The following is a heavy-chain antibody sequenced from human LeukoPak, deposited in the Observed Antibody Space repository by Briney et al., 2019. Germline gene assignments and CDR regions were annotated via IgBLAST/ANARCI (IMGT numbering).Heavy chain of an antibody. Sequence: GGSLRLSCAASGFTFDDYAMHWVRQVPGKGLEWVSLILGDGSSTNYADSVKGRFSISRDNAKNSLYLQMNSLRAEDTAGYYCAGGMVTPFDYWGQGTLVTVTS. J-gene: IGHJ4*02. CDR1: GFTFDDYA. CDR2: ILGDGSST. CDR3: AGGMVTPFDY. D-gene: IGHD4-23*01. V-gene: IGHV3-43*02.